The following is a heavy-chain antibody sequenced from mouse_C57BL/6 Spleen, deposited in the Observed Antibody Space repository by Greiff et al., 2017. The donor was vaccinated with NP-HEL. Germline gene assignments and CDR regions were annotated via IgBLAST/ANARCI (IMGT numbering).Heavy chain of an antibody. CDR2: IDPSDSYT. CDR1: GYTFTSYW. V-gene: IGHV1-50*01. D-gene: IGHD1-1*01. CDR3: ACITTVVATEAMDY. J-gene: IGHJ4*01. Sequence: QVQLQQPGAELVKPGASVKLSCKASGYTFTSYWMQWVKQRPGQGLEWIGEIDPSDSYTNYNQKFKGKATLTVDTSSSTAYMQLSSLTSEDSAVYYCACITTVVATEAMDYWGQGTSVTVSS.